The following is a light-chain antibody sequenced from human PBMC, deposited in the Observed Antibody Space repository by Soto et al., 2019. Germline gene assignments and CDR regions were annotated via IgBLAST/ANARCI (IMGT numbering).Light chain of an antibody. CDR2: AAS. Sequence: DIQMTQSPSSLSASVGGRVTITCRASQDISNFVAWYQQKPGKVPQLLIYAASTLQSGVPSRFSGSGSGTDFPLTISNLQPEDVAIYYCQKYNSAPLTFGGGNKVEIK. CDR3: QKYNSAPLT. CDR1: QDISNF. V-gene: IGKV1-27*01. J-gene: IGKJ4*02.